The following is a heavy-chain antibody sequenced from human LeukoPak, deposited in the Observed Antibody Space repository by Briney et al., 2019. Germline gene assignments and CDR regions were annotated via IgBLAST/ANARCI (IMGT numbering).Heavy chain of an antibody. Sequence: PGESLKISCKASGFSFTSYWIAWVRQMPGKGLEWMGIINPGDSDTRYSPSFQGQVTISVDKSITTAYLQWSSLKASDTAMYYCARQGTSSCCFYWGQGTLVTVSS. J-gene: IGHJ4*02. CDR3: ARQGTSSCCFY. V-gene: IGHV5-51*01. CDR2: INPGDSDT. CDR1: GFSFTSYW. D-gene: IGHD6-19*01.